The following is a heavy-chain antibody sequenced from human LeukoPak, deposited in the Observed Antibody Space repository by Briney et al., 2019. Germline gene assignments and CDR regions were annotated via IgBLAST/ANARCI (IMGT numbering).Heavy chain of an antibody. V-gene: IGHV4-59*08. CDR2: IYYSGTT. D-gene: IGHD3-22*01. J-gene: IGHJ4*02. CDR3: ARRADDSSGYYPY. Sequence: SETLSLTCTVSGGSIRSYYWSWIRQPPGKGLEWIGYIYYSGTTYYNPSLKSRVTISVDTSKNQFSLKLSSVTAADTAVYYCARRADDSSGYYPYWGQGTLVTVSS. CDR1: GGSIRSYY.